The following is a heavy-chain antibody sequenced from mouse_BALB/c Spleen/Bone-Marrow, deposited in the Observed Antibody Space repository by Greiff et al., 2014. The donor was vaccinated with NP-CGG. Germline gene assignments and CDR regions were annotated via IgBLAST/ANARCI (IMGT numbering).Heavy chain of an antibody. J-gene: IGHJ4*01. V-gene: IGHV1-9*01. D-gene: IGHD1-1*01. Sequence: QVQLKESGAELMKPGASVKISCKATGYTFSSYWIEWVKQRPGHGLEWIGEILPGRGSTNYNEKFKGKATSTSDTSSNTAYMQLSSLTSEDSAVYYCARWDTTAMDYWGQGTSVTVSS. CDR3: ARWDTTAMDY. CDR1: GYTFSSYW. CDR2: ILPGRGST.